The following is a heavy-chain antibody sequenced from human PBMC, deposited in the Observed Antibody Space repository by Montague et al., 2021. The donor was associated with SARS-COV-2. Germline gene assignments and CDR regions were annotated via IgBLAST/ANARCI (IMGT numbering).Heavy chain of an antibody. CDR2: LHLEYEKYS. CDR1: GDSVVTLRRR. V-gene: IGHV6-1*01. D-gene: IGHD2-15*01. CDR3: PRAERGSCGDGNCYQYFFNY. Sequence: CAISGDSVVTLRRRSDGHTPSLSSPHELLCRLHLEYEKYSDYSVSVKSRISINPDTSKNQFSLQLNSVTPEDTAVYYCPRAERGSCGDGNCYQYFFNYWGQGTLVTVSS. J-gene: IGHJ4*02.